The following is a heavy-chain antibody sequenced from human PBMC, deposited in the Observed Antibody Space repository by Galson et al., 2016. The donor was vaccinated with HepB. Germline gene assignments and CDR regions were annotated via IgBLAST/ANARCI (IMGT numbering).Heavy chain of an antibody. CDR2: INAAGTNI. J-gene: IGHJ4*02. CDR1: GFTFSNYW. V-gene: IGHV3-74*01. CDR3: SRTYGDFDY. D-gene: IGHD4-17*01. Sequence: LRLSCAASGFTFSNYWMHWVRQGPGQGLVWVSRINAAGTNIKYADSVKGRFTVSGDNAKDTLFLELSNLTAEDTATYYCSRTYGDFDYWGQGTLVIVSS.